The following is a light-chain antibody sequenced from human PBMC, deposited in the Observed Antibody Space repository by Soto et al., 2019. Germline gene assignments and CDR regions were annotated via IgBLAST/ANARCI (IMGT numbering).Light chain of an antibody. Sequence: EIVLTQSPATLSLSPGERATLSCRASQSVGRYLAWYQQTPGQAPRLLXSDASNRANGIPGRFSGSGSGTDLTLTISSLEPEDFAVYYCQQRSNWLTITFGQGTRLEIK. J-gene: IGKJ5*01. V-gene: IGKV3-11*01. CDR2: DAS. CDR3: QQRSNWLTIT. CDR1: QSVGRY.